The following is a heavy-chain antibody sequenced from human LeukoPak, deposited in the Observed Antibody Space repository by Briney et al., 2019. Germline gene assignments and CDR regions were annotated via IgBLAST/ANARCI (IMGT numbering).Heavy chain of an antibody. J-gene: IGHJ4*02. V-gene: IGHV3-21*01. CDR3: ARDMEGNPYSSLSPDY. D-gene: IGHD6-6*01. CDR2: ISSSSSYI. CDR1: GFTFSSYS. Sequence: PGGSLRLSCAASGFTFSSYSMNWVRQAPGKGLEWFSSISSSSSYIYHADSVKGRFTISRDNGKNSLYLQMNSLRAEDAAVCYCARDMEGNPYSSLSPDYWGQGTLVTVSS.